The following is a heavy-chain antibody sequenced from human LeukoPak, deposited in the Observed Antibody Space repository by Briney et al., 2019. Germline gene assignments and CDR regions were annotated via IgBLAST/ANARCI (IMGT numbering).Heavy chain of an antibody. J-gene: IGHJ3*02. D-gene: IGHD6-6*01. CDR3: ARGLEYSSSSAFDI. CDR2: ISAYNGNT. V-gene: IGHV1-18*01. CDR1: GYTFTSYG. Sequence: ASVKVSCKASGYTFTSYGISWVRQAPGQGLEWMGWISAYNGNTNYAQKLQGRVTMTTVTSTSTAYMELRSLRSDDTAVYYCARGLEYSSSSAFDIWGQGTMVTVSS.